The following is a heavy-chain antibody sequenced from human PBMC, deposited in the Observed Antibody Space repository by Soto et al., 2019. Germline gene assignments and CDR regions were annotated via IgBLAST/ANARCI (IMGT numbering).Heavy chain of an antibody. CDR2: TRNNANSYTT. D-gene: IGHD2-2*01. J-gene: IGHJ4*02. V-gene: IGHV3-72*01. CDR3: ARSGSSTSCYDF. Sequence: XXSLRLSFAASGFTFSDHYIYWVPQAPGKGLEWVARTRNNANSYTTEYAASVKGRFTISRDDSKNSLYLQMDRLKTEDTAVYYCARSGSSTSCYDFWGPGTLVTVSS. CDR1: GFTFSDHY.